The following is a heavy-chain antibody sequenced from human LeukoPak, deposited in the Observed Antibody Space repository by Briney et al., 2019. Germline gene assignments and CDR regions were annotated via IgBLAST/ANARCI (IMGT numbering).Heavy chain of an antibody. V-gene: IGHV3-23*01. CDR3: AKEYQVRGVIIWRKMGTKFDY. CDR1: GFTFSSYE. Sequence: GGSLRLSCAASGFTFSSYEMNWVRQAPGKGLEWVSAISGSGGSTYYADSVKRRFTISRDNSKNTLYLQMNSLRAEDTAVYYCAKEYQVRGVIIWRKMGTKFDYWGQGTLVTVSS. J-gene: IGHJ4*02. D-gene: IGHD3-10*01. CDR2: ISGSGGST.